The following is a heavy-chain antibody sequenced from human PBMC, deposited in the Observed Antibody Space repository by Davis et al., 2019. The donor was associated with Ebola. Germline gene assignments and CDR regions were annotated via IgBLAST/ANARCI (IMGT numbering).Heavy chain of an antibody. D-gene: IGHD2-8*01. CDR3: ASLGGVIDY. Sequence: GESLKISCAASGFTFSNYAVSWVRQAPGKGLEWVSAISGSGGDTYYADAVKGRFTISRDNSKNTLYLQMNSLRADDTAVYYCASLGGVIDYWGQGTLVTVSS. CDR2: ISGSGGDT. CDR1: GFTFSNYA. J-gene: IGHJ4*02. V-gene: IGHV3-23*01.